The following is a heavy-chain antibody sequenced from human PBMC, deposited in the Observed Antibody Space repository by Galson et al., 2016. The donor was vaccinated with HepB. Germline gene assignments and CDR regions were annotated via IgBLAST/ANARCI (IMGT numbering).Heavy chain of an antibody. V-gene: IGHV3-64D*06. D-gene: IGHD6-19*01. J-gene: IGHJ6*02. CDR2: ISSNGRNT. CDR3: VKERQWLVLGYYYEMDV. Sequence: SLRLSCAASGFTFSNSAMHWVRQAPGKGLEHVSAISSNGRNTYYADSAKGRFTISRDNSRKTLYLQMSSLRAEDTAVYYCVKERQWLVLGYYYEMDVWGPGTTVTVSS. CDR1: GFTFSNSA.